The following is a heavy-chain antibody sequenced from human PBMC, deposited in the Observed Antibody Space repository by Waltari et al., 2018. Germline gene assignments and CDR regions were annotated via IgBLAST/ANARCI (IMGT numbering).Heavy chain of an antibody. CDR2: ISAYNGNT. CDR1: GYTFTSYG. CDR3: ARGSLRPGRPLTVTTFFGWFDP. D-gene: IGHD4-17*01. Sequence: QVQLVQSGAEVKKPGASVKVSCKASGYTFTSYGISSVRQAPGQGLEWLGWISAYNGNTNYAQKLQGRVTMTTDTSTSTAYMELRSLRSDDTAVYYCARGSLRPGRPLTVTTFFGWFDPWGQGTLVTVSS. V-gene: IGHV1-18*01. J-gene: IGHJ5*02.